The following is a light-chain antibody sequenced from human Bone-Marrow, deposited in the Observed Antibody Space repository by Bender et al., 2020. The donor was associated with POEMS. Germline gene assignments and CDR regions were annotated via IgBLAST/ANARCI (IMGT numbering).Light chain of an antibody. J-gene: IGLJ2*01. Sequence: SYEVTQPPSVSVSTGQTASITCSGDDLGDKYVAWYQQKPGQSPVLVIYQDTKRPSGIPERFSGSNSGNTATLTINGTQAMDEADYYCQAWDTYSVIFGGGTKLTVL. CDR2: QDT. V-gene: IGLV3-1*01. CDR1: DLGDKY. CDR3: QAWDTYSVI.